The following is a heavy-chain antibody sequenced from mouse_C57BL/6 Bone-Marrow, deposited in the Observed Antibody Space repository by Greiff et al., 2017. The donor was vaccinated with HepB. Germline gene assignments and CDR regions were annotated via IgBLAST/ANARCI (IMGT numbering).Heavy chain of an antibody. V-gene: IGHV1-53*01. CDR2: INPSNGGT. CDR1: GYTFTSYW. D-gene: IGHD2-1*01. Sequence: QVQLQQPGTELVKPGASVKLSCKASGYTFTSYWMHWVKQRPGQGLEWIGNINPSNGGTNYNEKFKSKATLTVDKSSSTAYMQLSSLTSEDSAVYYCARDAYGNYDWYFDVWGTGTTVTVSS. J-gene: IGHJ1*03. CDR3: ARDAYGNYDWYFDV.